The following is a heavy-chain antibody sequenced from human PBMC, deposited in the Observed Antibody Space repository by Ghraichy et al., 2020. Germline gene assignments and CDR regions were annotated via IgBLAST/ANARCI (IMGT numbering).Heavy chain of an antibody. Sequence: SETLSLTCTVSGGSISSYYWSWIRQPPGKGLEWIGYIYTSGSTNYNPSLKSRVTISVDTSKNQFSLKLSSVTAADTAVYYCARLGVDTEAVWGQGTLVTVSS. CDR2: IYTSGST. CDR1: GGSISSYY. D-gene: IGHD5-18*01. CDR3: ARLGVDTEAV. V-gene: IGHV4-4*09. J-gene: IGHJ4*02.